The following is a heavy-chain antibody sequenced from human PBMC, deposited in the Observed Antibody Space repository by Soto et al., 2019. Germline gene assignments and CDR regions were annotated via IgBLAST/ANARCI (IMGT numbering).Heavy chain of an antibody. CDR1: GDSISNINYY. Sequence: QLQLQESGPGLVKPSETLSLTCTVSGDSISNINYYWGWIRQPPGKGLEWIGIIYYSGNTYYNPFLKSRVTISVDTSKNQFSVKLTSVTAADTAVYFCARQMGGYYYDYWGQGTLVTVSS. CDR3: ARQMGGYYYDY. CDR2: IYYSGNT. J-gene: IGHJ4*02. D-gene: IGHD3-22*01. V-gene: IGHV4-39*01.